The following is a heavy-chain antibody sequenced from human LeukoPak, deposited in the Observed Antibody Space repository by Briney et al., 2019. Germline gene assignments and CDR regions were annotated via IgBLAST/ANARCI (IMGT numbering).Heavy chain of an antibody. J-gene: IGHJ3*02. D-gene: IGHD3-10*01. CDR1: GASINSYY. CDR3: ARWGEQSAIRVHAFDI. V-gene: IGHV4-59*01. Sequence: SETPSLTCTVSGASINSYYWNWIRQPPGKGLEWIGYGHYTGSTFRNPSLNSRVAFSVDTSKNQFSLKLSSVTAADTAVYYCARWGEQSAIRVHAFDIWGQGTLVTVSS. CDR2: GHYTGST.